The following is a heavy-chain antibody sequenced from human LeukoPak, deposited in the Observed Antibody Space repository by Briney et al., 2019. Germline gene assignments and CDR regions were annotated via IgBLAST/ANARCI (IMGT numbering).Heavy chain of an antibody. V-gene: IGHV3-30*18. CDR2: ISYDGSNK. CDR1: GFTFSTYW. J-gene: IGHJ3*02. D-gene: IGHD1-26*01. Sequence: GGSLRLSCAASGFTFSTYWMYWVRQAPGKGLEWVAVISYDGSNKYYADSVKGRFTISRDNSKNTLYLQMNSLRAEDTAVYYCAKEQGTELGAFDIWGQGTMVTVSS. CDR3: AKEQGTELGAFDI.